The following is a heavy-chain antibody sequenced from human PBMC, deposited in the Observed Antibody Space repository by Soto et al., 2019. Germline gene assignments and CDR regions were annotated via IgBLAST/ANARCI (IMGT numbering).Heavy chain of an antibody. V-gene: IGHV1-69*13. Sequence: GASVKVSCKTSGGTFGSYAISWVRQAPGQGLEWMGGIIPIFSTPNYAQKFQGRVTITADESTSTAYMELSSLRSDDTAVYYCARDLVPGYTGFSDYWGQGTLVTVSS. J-gene: IGHJ4*02. CDR1: GGTFGSYA. CDR2: IIPIFSTP. CDR3: ARDLVPGYTGFSDY. D-gene: IGHD5-12*01.